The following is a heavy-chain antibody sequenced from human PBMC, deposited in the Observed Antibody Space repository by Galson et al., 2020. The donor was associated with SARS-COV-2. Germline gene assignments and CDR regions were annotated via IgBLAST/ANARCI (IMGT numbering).Heavy chain of an antibody. V-gene: IGHV3-23*01. CDR2: VSGGGTNK. D-gene: IGHD2-2*01. Sequence: GESLKISCAATGFTFSSYAMSWVRQTPGKGLEWISAVSGGGTNKFYADSVKGRFTISRDNSKNTLFLQMNSLGADDTAIYYCAKDPSIVVVPAASYFDFGGPGTVVTVSS. J-gene: IGHJ4*02. CDR3: AKDPSIVVVPAASYFDF. CDR1: GFTFSSYA.